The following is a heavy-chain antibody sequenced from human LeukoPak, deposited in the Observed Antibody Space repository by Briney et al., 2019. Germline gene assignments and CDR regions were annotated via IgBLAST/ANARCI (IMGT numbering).Heavy chain of an antibody. D-gene: IGHD2-15*01. V-gene: IGHV5-51*01. CDR1: GYSFTNYW. J-gene: IGHJ5*02. Sequence: GESLKISCKGSGYSFTNYWIGWVRQMPGKGLEWMGVIYPGDSDTRYSPSFQGQVTISADKSISTAYLQWGSLKASDTAMYYCARSQGYCSGGSCLQGDWFDPWGQGTLVTVSS. CDR3: ARSQGYCSGGSCLQGDWFDP. CDR2: IYPGDSDT.